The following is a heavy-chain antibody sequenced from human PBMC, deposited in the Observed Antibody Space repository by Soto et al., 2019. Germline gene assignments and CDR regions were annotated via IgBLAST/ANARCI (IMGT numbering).Heavy chain of an antibody. J-gene: IGHJ3*02. CDR1: GFSLSTSGVG. Sequence: QITLKESGPTLVKPTQTLTLSCTFSGFSLSTSGVGVGWIRQPPGKALEWLALIYWYDDKRYSPSLKSRLTITKDTSKNQVVLTMTNMDPVDTATYYCAHSMLWFGEPNAFDIWGQGTMVTVSS. CDR2: IYWYDDK. V-gene: IGHV2-5*01. D-gene: IGHD3-10*01. CDR3: AHSMLWFGEPNAFDI.